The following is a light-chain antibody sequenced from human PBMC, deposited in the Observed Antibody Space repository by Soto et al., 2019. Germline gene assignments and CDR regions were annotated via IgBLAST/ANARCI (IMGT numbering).Light chain of an antibody. J-gene: IGKJ1*01. V-gene: IGKV3-20*01. Sequence: PGERATLSCRASQSVSGTYLAWYQQKPGQAPRPLISAASSRATGTPDRFSGSGSGTDFTLTISRLEPEDFAVYYCQQYGSSRWTFGQGTKVEIK. CDR1: QSVSGTY. CDR3: QQYGSSRWT. CDR2: AAS.